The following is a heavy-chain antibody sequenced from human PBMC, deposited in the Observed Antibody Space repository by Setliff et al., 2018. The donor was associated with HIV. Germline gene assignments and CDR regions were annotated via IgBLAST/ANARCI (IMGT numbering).Heavy chain of an antibody. CDR3: TRGPLPRADY. CDR2: INDGGNT. CDR1: GGSLSGYY. Sequence: PSETLSLTCAVYGGSLSGYYWTWIRQTPEKGLQWIGEINDGGNTDDNPSLKSRVIMSVDTSKNQFSLRLISVTAADTAVYYCTRGPLPRADYWGQGTLVTVSS. V-gene: IGHV4-34*01. J-gene: IGHJ4*02.